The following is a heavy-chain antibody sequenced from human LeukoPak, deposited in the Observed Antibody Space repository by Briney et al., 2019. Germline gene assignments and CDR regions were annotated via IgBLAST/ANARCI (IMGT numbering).Heavy chain of an antibody. V-gene: IGHV3-66*02. Sequence: PGGSLRLSCAASGFTVSSTYMSWVRQAPGKGLEWVSVIYSGGSTYYADSVKGRFTISRDNSKNTLYLQMNSLRAEGTAVYYCAREVGPYDSSGSFDYWGQGTLVTVSS. J-gene: IGHJ4*02. CDR2: IYSGGST. CDR3: AREVGPYDSSGSFDY. D-gene: IGHD3-22*01. CDR1: GFTVSSTY.